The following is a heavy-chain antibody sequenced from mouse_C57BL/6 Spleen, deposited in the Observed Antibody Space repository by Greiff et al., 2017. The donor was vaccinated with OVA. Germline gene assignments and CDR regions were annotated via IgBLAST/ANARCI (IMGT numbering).Heavy chain of an antibody. CDR2: INYDGSST. CDR1: GFTFSDYY. CDR3: ARSSNWDRYFDV. D-gene: IGHD4-1*01. Sequence: EVKLMESEGGLVQPGSSMKLSCTASGFTFSDYYMAWVRQVPEKGLEWVANINYDGSSTYYLDSLKSRFIISSDNAKNILYLQMSSLKSEDTATEYCARSSNWDRYFDVWGTGTTVTVSS. J-gene: IGHJ1*03. V-gene: IGHV5-16*01.